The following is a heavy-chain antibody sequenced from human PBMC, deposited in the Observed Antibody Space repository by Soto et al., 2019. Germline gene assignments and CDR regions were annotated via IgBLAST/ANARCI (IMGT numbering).Heavy chain of an antibody. CDR2: VTGSGCNT. J-gene: IGHJ4*01. Sequence: GWSLRLSCASSGFTFSSSAMSWVRHAPGKGLEWVSSVTGSGCNTNYADSVRGRFSISRDNSKNALYLQMNSLRAEDTAVYYCAKMDNGNYRGLINHWGQGALVTVSS. CDR3: AKMDNGNYRGLINH. V-gene: IGHV3-23*01. D-gene: IGHD4-4*01. CDR1: GFTFSSSA.